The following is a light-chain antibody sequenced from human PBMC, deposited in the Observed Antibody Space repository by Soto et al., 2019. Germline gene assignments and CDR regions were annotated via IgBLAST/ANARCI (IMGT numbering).Light chain of an antibody. CDR2: DAS. CDR3: QQFHNVPYT. V-gene: IGKV1-33*01. CDR1: QDITNY. J-gene: IGKJ2*01. Sequence: DLQMTQSPSSLSASVGDRVTITCQASQDITNYLNWYQKKPGKAPKLLIYDASNLETGVPSRFSGSESGTDFSLTISSLQPEDSATYYCQQFHNVPYTFGQGTKLEIK.